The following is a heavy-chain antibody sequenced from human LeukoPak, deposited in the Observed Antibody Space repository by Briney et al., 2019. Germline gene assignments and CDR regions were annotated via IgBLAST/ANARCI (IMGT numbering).Heavy chain of an antibody. D-gene: IGHD1-1*01. Sequence: GGSLRLSCAASGFTFSSYAMHWVRQAPGKGLEWVAVISYDGSNKYYADSVKGRFTISRDNSKNTLYLQMNSLRAEDTAVYYCVRDPSGSGFAFDSWGQGALVTVSS. CDR2: ISYDGSNK. J-gene: IGHJ4*02. CDR1: GFTFSSYA. CDR3: VRDPSGSGFAFDS. V-gene: IGHV3-30*04.